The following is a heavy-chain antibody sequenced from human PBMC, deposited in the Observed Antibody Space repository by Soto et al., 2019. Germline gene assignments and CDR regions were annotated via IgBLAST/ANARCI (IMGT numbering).Heavy chain of an antibody. J-gene: IGHJ4*02. D-gene: IGHD2-15*01. V-gene: IGHV3-23*01. CDR3: TLYCSGVTCSGH. CDR1: GFTFSSYA. CDR2: ISDSGGST. Sequence: GGSLRLSCAASGFTFSSYAMTWVRQAPGKGLDWVAAISDSGGSTYYADSVKGRFTISRDNSKNTVYLHMSSLRAEDTAVYYCTLYCSGVTCSGHWGQGTLVTVSS.